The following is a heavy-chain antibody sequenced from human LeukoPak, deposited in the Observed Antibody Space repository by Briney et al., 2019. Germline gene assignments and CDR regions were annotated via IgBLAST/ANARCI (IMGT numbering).Heavy chain of an antibody. CDR2: ISTSGGGT. V-gene: IGHV3-23*01. CDR1: GFTLSSYA. CDR3: SVMHRYYDGSGYWVQ. D-gene: IGHD3-22*01. Sequence: GGSLRLSCEASGFTLSSYAMSWVRQAPGKGLEWVSGISTSGGGTSSAHSVKGPLTLSRDNPRNMLYMEMNRLRAEDTAVYYCSVMHRYYDGSGYWVQWGQGTLVTVSS. J-gene: IGHJ4*02.